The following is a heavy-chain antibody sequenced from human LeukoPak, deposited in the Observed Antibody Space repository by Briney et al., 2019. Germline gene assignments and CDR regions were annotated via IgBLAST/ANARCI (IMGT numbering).Heavy chain of an antibody. Sequence: GGSLRLSCAASGFTFSSYAMHWVRQVPGEGLVWVSRINKDGSSITYADSVKGRFTISRDNAKNTLYLQMNSLRAEDTAVYYCAKSQLVGATYALDIWGQGTMVTVSS. D-gene: IGHD1-26*01. J-gene: IGHJ3*02. CDR2: INKDGSSI. CDR3: AKSQLVGATYALDI. V-gene: IGHV3-74*03. CDR1: GFTFSSYA.